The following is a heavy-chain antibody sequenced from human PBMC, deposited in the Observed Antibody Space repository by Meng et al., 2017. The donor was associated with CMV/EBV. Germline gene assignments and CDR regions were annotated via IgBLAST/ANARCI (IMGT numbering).Heavy chain of an antibody. J-gene: IGHJ5*02. D-gene: IGHD3-10*01. CDR2: IKSKTDGGTT. V-gene: IGHV3-15*07. CDR1: FRNAW. Sequence: FRNAWMNWVRPAPGKGLEWVGRIKSKTDGGTTDYAAPVKGRFTISRDDSKNTLYLQMNSLKTEDTAVYYCTTVRITMVRGVPWFDPWGQGTLVTVSS. CDR3: TTVRITMVRGVPWFDP.